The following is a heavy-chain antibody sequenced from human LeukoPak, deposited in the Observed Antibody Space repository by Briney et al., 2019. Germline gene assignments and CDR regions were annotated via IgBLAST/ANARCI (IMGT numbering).Heavy chain of an antibody. CDR3: AREETLYFASGSSTGFDP. CDR1: GYTFTSYD. V-gene: IGHV1-8*01. J-gene: IGHJ5*02. CDR2: MNPNSGNT. Sequence: ASVKVSCKASGYTFTSYDINWVRQATGQGLEWMGWMNPNSGNTGYAQKFQGRVTMTRNTSRSTAYMELSSLTSEDTAVYYCAREETLYFASGSSTGFDPWGQGTLVTVSS. D-gene: IGHD3-10*01.